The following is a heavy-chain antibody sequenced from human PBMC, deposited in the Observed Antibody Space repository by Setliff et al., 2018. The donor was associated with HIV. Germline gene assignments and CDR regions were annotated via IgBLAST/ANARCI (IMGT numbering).Heavy chain of an antibody. CDR2: IYTSGST. CDR1: SGSIHSGSYY. J-gene: IGHJ4*02. Sequence: PSETLSLTCIVSSGSIHSGSYYWSWIRQPVGKGLEWIGRIYTSGSTDYNPSLKSRVAISVDTSKNHFSLNLTSVTAADTAIYFCARVGGKGYSNFLDSGGQGLLVTVS. D-gene: IGHD2-15*01. CDR3: ARVGGKGYSNFLDS. V-gene: IGHV4-61*02.